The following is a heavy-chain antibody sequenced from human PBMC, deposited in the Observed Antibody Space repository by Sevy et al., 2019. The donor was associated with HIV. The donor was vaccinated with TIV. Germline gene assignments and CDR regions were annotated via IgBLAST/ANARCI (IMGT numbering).Heavy chain of an antibody. CDR3: ALERLSSDVAEYFQN. Sequence: GGSLRLSCAASGFTFTLYSMHWLRQATGKGLEWVASISFDGSNKHYADSVKGRFTISRDNSQNSLYLQMNSLRTEDTAVYYCALERLSSDVAEYFQNWGQGTLVTVSS. V-gene: IGHV3-30-3*01. J-gene: IGHJ1*01. CDR1: GFTFTLYS. CDR2: ISFDGSNK. D-gene: IGHD1-1*01.